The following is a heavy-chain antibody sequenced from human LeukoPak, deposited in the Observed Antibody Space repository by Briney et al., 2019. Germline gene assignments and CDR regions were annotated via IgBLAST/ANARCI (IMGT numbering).Heavy chain of an antibody. CDR1: GFTFSSYA. V-gene: IGHV3-23*01. Sequence: GGSLRLSCAASGFTFSSYAMTWVRQAPGKGLEWVSGISGSGGSTYYADSVKGRFTISRDNSKNTLYLQMNSLTTEDTAVYYCTRPTASESGGYRDYWGQGALVTVSS. CDR2: ISGSGGST. D-gene: IGHD3-22*01. CDR3: TRPTASESGGYRDY. J-gene: IGHJ4*02.